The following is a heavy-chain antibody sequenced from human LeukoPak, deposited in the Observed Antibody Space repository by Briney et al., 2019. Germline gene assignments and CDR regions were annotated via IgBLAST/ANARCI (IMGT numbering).Heavy chain of an antibody. J-gene: IGHJ3*02. D-gene: IGHD1-26*01. Sequence: GASVKVSCKASGGTFSSYAISWVRQAPGQGLEWMGGIIPIFGTANYAQKFQGRVTITADKSTSTAYMELSSLRSEDTAVYYCARETRGSYRSGGAFDIWGQGTMVTVSS. CDR2: IIPIFGTA. V-gene: IGHV1-69*06. CDR1: GGTFSSYA. CDR3: ARETRGSYRSGGAFDI.